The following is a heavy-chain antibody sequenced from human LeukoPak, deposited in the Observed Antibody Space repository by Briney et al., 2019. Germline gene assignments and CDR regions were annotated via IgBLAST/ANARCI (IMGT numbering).Heavy chain of an antibody. CDR2: IYYSGST. V-gene: IGHV4-59*01. CDR3: ARGVRVQGWFDP. D-gene: IGHD2-8*01. J-gene: IGHJ5*02. CDR1: GGSISSYY. Sequence: PSETLSLTCTVSGGSISSYYWSWIQQPPGKGLEWIGYIYYSGSTNYNPSLKSRVTISVDTSKNQFSLKLSSVTAADTAVYYCARGVRVQGWFDPWGQGTLVTVSS.